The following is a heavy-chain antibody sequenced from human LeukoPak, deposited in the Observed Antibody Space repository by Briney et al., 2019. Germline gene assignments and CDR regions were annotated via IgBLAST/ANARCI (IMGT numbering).Heavy chain of an antibody. CDR3: VRARKKFRGVIIEVYFDY. J-gene: IGHJ4*02. Sequence: SVKVSCKASGGTFSSYAISWVRQAPGQGLEWMGGIIPIFGTANYAQKFQGWVTMTRDTSISTAYMELSRLGSDDTAVYYCVRARKKFRGVIIEVYFDYWGQGTLVTVSS. CDR2: IIPIFGTA. CDR1: GGTFSSYA. D-gene: IGHD3-10*01. V-gene: IGHV1-69*05.